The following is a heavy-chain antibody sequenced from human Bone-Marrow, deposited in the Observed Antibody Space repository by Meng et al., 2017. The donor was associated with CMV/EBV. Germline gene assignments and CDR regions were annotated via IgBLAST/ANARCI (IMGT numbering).Heavy chain of an antibody. CDR1: GYSFTDFW. CDR2: IYPGDSDT. CDR3: ARPGQHSSVS. J-gene: IGHJ4*02. D-gene: IGHD3-22*01. Sequence: ISCKASGYSFTDFWIGWVRQMPGKVLEWMGIIYPGDSDTGYSPSFQGQVTISADKSISTAYLQWSSLKASDTGIYYCARPGQHSSVSWGQGTLVTVSS. V-gene: IGHV5-51*01.